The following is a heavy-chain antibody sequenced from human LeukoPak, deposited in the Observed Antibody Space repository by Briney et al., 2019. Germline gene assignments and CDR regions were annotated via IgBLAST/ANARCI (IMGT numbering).Heavy chain of an antibody. CDR2: IFYSGST. CDR1: GGSISTSSYY. J-gene: IGHJ4*02. V-gene: IGHV4-39*07. Sequence: SETLSLTCTVSGGSISTSSYYWGWVRQPPGTGLEWIGNIFYSGSTYYSPSLKSRVTISLDTSRNQFSLKLNSVTAADTAVYYCARENYYYDSSGYCRAVDYWGQGTLVTVSS. D-gene: IGHD3-22*01. CDR3: ARENYYYDSSGYCRAVDY.